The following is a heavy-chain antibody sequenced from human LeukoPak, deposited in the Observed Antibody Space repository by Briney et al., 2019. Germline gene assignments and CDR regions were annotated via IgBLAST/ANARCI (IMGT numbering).Heavy chain of an antibody. V-gene: IGHV3-30*18. CDR3: ANEPVDWVY. CDR1: GFTFTSYG. Sequence: GGSLRLSCAASGFTFTSYGFHWVRQAPGKALEWVAFMSYNGNKKYGDSVKGRFTISRDNSKNTLYLQMNSLRAEDTAVYYCANEPVDWVYWGQGTLVTVSS. CDR2: MSYNGNK. J-gene: IGHJ4*02. D-gene: IGHD1-14*01.